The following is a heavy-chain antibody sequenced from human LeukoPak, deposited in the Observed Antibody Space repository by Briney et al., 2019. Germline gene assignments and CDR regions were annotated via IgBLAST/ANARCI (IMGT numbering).Heavy chain of an antibody. CDR2: ISAYNGNT. Sequence: ASVKVSCKASGYTFTSYYMHWVRQAPGQGLEWMGWISAYNGNTNYAQKLQGRVTMTTDTSTSTAYMELRSLRSDDTAVYYCARDGNRITFGGVSFDYWGQGTLVTVSS. D-gene: IGHD3-16*01. CDR3: ARDGNRITFGGVSFDY. V-gene: IGHV1-18*04. CDR1: GYTFTSYY. J-gene: IGHJ4*02.